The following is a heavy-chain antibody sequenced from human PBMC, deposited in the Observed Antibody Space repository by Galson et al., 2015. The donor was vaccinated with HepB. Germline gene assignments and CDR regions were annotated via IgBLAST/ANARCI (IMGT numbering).Heavy chain of an antibody. CDR2: IIPIFGTA. V-gene: IGHV1-69*13. CDR1: GYTFTSYG. D-gene: IGHD2-2*02. CDR3: ARSLVVVPAAIRGDYYYYGMDV. J-gene: IGHJ6*02. Sequence: SVKVSCKASGYTFTSYGISWVRQAPGQGLEWMGGIIPIFGTANYAQKFQGRVTITADESTSTAYMELSSLRSEDTAVYYCARSLVVVPAAIRGDYYYYGMDVWGQGTTVTVSS.